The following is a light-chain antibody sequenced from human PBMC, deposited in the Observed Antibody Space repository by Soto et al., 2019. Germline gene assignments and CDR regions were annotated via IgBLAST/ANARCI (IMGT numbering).Light chain of an antibody. CDR3: QQYNNWPRT. Sequence: EIVLTQSPGTLSLSPGERATLSCRASQSLSSRSLAWYQQKVGQAPRLLIYGTSSRATGIADRFSGSGSGTDFTLAISSLQSEDFAVYYCQQYNNWPRTFGQGTKVEIK. V-gene: IGKV3-20*01. J-gene: IGKJ1*01. CDR2: GTS. CDR1: QSLSSRS.